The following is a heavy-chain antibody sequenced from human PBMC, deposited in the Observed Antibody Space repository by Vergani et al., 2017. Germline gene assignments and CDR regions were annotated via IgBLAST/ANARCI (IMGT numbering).Heavy chain of an antibody. J-gene: IGHJ2*01. Sequence: QVQLQESGPGLVKPSQTLSLTCTVSGGSISSGGYYWSWIRQQPGKGLEWIGYIYYSGRTYYNPSLKSRVTISVDTSKNQFSLKLSSVTAADTAVYYCARQIAAAGPGYFDHWGRGTLVTVSS. D-gene: IGHD6-13*01. V-gene: IGHV4-31*03. CDR2: IYYSGRT. CDR3: ARQIAAAGPGYFDH. CDR1: GGSISSGGYY.